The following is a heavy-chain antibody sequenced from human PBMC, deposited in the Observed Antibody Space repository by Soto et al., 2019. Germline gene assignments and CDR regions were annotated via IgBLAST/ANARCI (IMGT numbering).Heavy chain of an antibody. Sequence: EVQLVESGGGLVQPGGSLRLSCAASEFTISNYWMHWVRQAPGTGLVWVSRINRDGSYASDADSVKGRFSISRDNAKNTVYLQMNSLRVEDTAVYYCARDRVDISMVVAFDLWGQGTMVTVSS. D-gene: IGHD5-18*01. J-gene: IGHJ3*01. CDR3: ARDRVDISMVVAFDL. CDR2: INRDGSYA. V-gene: IGHV3-74*01. CDR1: EFTISNYW.